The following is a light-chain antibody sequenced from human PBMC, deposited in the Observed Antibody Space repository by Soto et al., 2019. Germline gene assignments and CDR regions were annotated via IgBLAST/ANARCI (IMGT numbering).Light chain of an antibody. V-gene: IGLV1-47*01. CDR3: AAWDDSLL. Sequence: QLVLTQPPSASGTPGQRVTISCSGSSSNIGSNYVYWYQQLPGTAPKLLIYRNNQRPSGVPDRFSGSKSGTSASLAISGLRSEDEADYYCAAWDDSLLFGTGTKVTVL. CDR2: RNN. J-gene: IGLJ1*01. CDR1: SSNIGSNY.